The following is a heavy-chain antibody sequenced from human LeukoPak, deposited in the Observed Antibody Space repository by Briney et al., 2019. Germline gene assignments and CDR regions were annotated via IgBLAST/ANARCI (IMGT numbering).Heavy chain of an antibody. D-gene: IGHD1-26*01. J-gene: IGHJ4*02. V-gene: IGHV3-23*01. CDR2: ISGSGGRT. CDR3: AKGARWELPLDY. Sequence: GGSLRLSCAASGFTSSDYYMSWVRQAPGKGLEWVSAISGSGGRTYYADSVKGRFTISRDNSMDTLYLQMNSLRADDTAVYYCAKGARWELPLDYWGQGTLVTVSS. CDR1: GFTSSDYY.